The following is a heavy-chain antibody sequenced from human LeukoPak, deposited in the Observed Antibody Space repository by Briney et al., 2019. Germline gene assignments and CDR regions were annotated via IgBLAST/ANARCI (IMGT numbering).Heavy chain of an antibody. D-gene: IGHD6-13*01. CDR1: GFTFSSYD. CDR3: AKDGIAAAGTLDY. CDR2: ISYDGSNK. V-gene: IGHV3-30*18. J-gene: IGHJ4*02. Sequence: GRSLRLSCAASGFTFSSYDMHWVRQAPGKGLEWVAVISYDGSNKYYADSVKGRFTISRDNSKNTLYLQMNSLRAEDTAVYYCAKDGIAAAGTLDYWGQGTLVTVSS.